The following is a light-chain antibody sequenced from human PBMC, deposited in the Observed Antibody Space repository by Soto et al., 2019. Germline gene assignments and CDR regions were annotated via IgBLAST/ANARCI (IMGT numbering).Light chain of an antibody. CDR3: LQTYTSPYT. V-gene: IGKV1-39*01. J-gene: IGKJ2*01. Sequence: DIQMTQSPSSLSASLGDRVTISCRASQSISSYLHWYQKKPGEAPKLLIYAASTLETGVPSRFSGSGSGSEFTLIITGLQPADVGGYYCLQTYTSPYTFGQGTDLEI. CDR2: AAS. CDR1: QSISSY.